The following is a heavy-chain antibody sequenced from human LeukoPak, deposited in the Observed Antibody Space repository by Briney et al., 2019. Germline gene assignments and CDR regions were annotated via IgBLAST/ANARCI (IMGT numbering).Heavy chain of an antibody. CDR3: TKWGDYDGSTGYYDSDY. CDR2: IVGNGVST. J-gene: IGHJ4*02. D-gene: IGHD3-9*01. Sequence: PGGSLRLSCAASGFTFRNYAMSWVRQAPGKGLEWVSAIVGNGVSTYYADSVQGRFTISRDNSKNTLCLQMNSLRAEDTALYYCTKWGDYDGSTGYYDSDYWGQGTLVTVSS. V-gene: IGHV3-23*01. CDR1: GFTFRNYA.